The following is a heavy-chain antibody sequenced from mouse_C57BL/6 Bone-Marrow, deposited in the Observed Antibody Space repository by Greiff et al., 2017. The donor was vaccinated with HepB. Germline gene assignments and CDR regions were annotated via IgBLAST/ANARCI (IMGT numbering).Heavy chain of an antibody. J-gene: IGHJ4*01. CDR2: ISSGGSYT. CDR3: AREALMDY. CDR1: GFTFSSYG. Sequence: EVKLMESGGDLVKPGGSLKLSCAASGFTFSSYGMSWVRQTPDKRLEWVATISSGGSYTYYPDSVKGRFTISRDNAKNTLYLQMSSLKSEDTAMYYCAREALMDYWGQGTSVTVSS. V-gene: IGHV5-6*01.